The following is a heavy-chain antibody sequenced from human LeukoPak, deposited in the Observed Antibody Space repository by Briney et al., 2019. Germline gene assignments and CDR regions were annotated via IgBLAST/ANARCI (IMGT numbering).Heavy chain of an antibody. CDR1: GGSINTYY. CDR3: ARDNDFFDY. V-gene: IGHV4-4*07. J-gene: IGHJ4*02. Sequence: PETPCLTCSVSGGSINTYYWSCIRQPAGKGLEWIGRINSSGSIHYNPSLKSRVTMSLDTSKNQFSLKLTSVTAADTAVYYCARDNDFFDYWGQGTLVTDFS. CDR2: INSSGSI.